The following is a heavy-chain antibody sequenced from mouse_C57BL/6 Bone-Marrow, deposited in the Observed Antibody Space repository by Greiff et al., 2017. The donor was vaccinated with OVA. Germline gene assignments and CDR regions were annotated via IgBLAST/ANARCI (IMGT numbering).Heavy chain of an antibody. V-gene: IGHV1-54*01. CDR3: ARKSYYYGSSYFDG. CDR1: GYAFTNYL. D-gene: IGHD1-1*01. J-gene: IGHJ1*03. CDR2: INPGSGGT. Sequence: QVQLQQSGAELVRPGTSVKVSCKASGYAFTNYLIEWVKQRPGQGLEWIGVINPGSGGTNYNEKFKGKATLTADKSSSTAYMQLSSLTSEDSAVYVGARKSYYYGSSYFDGWGTGTTVTVSS.